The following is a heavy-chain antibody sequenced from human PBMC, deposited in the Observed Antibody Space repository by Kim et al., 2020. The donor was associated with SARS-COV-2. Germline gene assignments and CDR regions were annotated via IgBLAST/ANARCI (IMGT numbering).Heavy chain of an antibody. CDR3: ARGLKTRWLHNIAFDY. J-gene: IGHJ4*02. CDR1: GFNVSSSF. CDR2: IFGTGSR. Sequence: GGSLRLSCAASGFNVSSSFMTWVRQAPGRGLEWISVIFGTGSRYYAESMKGRFTISRDNSKNTLYLQMYSLRAEDTAIYYCARGLKTRWLHNIAFDYWGQGALVTVSS. V-gene: IGHV3-53*01. D-gene: IGHD5-12*01.